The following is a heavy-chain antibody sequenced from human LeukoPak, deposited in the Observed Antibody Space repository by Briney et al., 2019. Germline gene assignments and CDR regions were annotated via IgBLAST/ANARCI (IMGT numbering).Heavy chain of an antibody. CDR3: AKREELGNLFDY. CDR2: IKQDGSEK. V-gene: IGHV3-7*01. J-gene: IGHJ4*02. Sequence: GGSLRLSCAASGFTFSSYWMSWVRQAPGKGLEWVANIKQDGSEKYYVDSAKGRFTISRDNSKNTLYLQMNSLRAEDTAVYYCAKREELGNLFDYWGQGTLVTVSS. CDR1: GFTFSSYW. D-gene: IGHD1-26*01.